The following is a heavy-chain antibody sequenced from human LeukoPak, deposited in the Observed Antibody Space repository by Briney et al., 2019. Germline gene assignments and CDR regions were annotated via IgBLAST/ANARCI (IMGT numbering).Heavy chain of an antibody. Sequence: SETLSLTCTVSGGSISSSNWWSWVRQPPGKGLEWIGEIYHSGSTNYNPSLKSRVTISVDKSKNQFSLKLSSVTAADTAVYYCARLRYCSSTSCYYYMDVWGKGTTVTVSS. D-gene: IGHD2-2*01. CDR3: ARLRYCSSTSCYYYMDV. J-gene: IGHJ6*03. CDR1: GGSISSSNW. CDR2: IYHSGST. V-gene: IGHV4-4*02.